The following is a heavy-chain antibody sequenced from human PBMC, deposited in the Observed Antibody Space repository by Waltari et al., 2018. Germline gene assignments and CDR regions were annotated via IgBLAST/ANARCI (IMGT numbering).Heavy chain of an antibody. D-gene: IGHD3-3*01. Sequence: QVQLQESGPGLMKPSETLSLTCTVSGGSISNYYWSWIRQSPGKGLEWIGSIYYSGSTNYNPSLKSRVTLSVDTSKSHFSLKLSSVTAADTALYYCARQGHYDFWTGYYLFDYWGQGTLVTVSS. V-gene: IGHV4-59*08. J-gene: IGHJ4*02. CDR2: IYYSGST. CDR3: ARQGHYDFWTGYYLFDY. CDR1: GGSISNYY.